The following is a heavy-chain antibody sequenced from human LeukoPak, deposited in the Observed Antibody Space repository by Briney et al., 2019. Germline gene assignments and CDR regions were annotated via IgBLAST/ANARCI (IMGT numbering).Heavy chain of an antibody. Sequence: GGSLRLSCAASGFTFDDYAMHWVRQAPGKGLEWVSGISWNSGSIGYADSVKGRFTISRDNAKNSLYLQMNSLRAEDTALHYCAKGYSSGYYSDLDYWGQGTLVTVSS. J-gene: IGHJ4*02. CDR2: ISWNSGSI. CDR3: AKGYSSGYYSDLDY. CDR1: GFTFDDYA. D-gene: IGHD3-22*01. V-gene: IGHV3-9*01.